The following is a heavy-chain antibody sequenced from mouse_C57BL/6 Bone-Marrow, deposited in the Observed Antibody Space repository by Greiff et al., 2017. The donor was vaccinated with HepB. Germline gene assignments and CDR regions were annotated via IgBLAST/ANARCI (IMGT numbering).Heavy chain of an antibody. V-gene: IGHV2-2*01. J-gene: IGHJ3*01. CDR2: IWSGGST. CDR3: ARNWRATMITTEFAY. D-gene: IGHD2-4*01. CDR1: GFSLTSYG. Sequence: VKLMESGPGLVQPSQSLSITCTVSGFSLTSYGVHWVRQSPGKGLEWLGVIWSGGSTDYNAAFISRLSISKDNSKSQVFFKMNSLQADDTAIYYCARNWRATMITTEFAYWGQGTLVTVSA.